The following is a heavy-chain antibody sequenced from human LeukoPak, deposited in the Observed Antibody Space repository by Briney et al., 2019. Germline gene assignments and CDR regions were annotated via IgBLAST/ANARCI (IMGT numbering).Heavy chain of an antibody. CDR2: IYHSGST. J-gene: IGHJ4*02. CDR1: GGSIRSSSYY. D-gene: IGHD3-10*01. V-gene: IGHV4-39*07. CDR3: ARDWSGEFLS. Sequence: SETLSLTRTVSGGSIRSSSYYWGWIRQPPGKGLEWIGSIYHSGSTYYNPSLKTRVTISVDTSKDQFSLNLNSVTAADTAVYYCARDWSGEFLSWGQGTLVTVSS.